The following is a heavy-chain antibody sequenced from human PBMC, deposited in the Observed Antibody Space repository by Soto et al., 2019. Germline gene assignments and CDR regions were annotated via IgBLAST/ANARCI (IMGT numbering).Heavy chain of an antibody. V-gene: IGHV3-33*01. CDR2: IWYDGSNK. Sequence: SLRLSCAASGFTFSSYGMHWVRQAPGKGLEWVAVIWYDGSNKYYADSVKGRFTISRDNSKNTLYLQMNSLRAEDTAVYYCARDGVITVVTHYFDYWGQGTLVTVSS. CDR3: ARDGVITVVTHYFDY. J-gene: IGHJ4*02. D-gene: IGHD4-17*01. CDR1: GFTFSSYG.